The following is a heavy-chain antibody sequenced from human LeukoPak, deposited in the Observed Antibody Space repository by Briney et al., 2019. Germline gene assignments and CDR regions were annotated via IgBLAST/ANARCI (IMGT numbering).Heavy chain of an antibody. D-gene: IGHD2/OR15-2a*01. CDR1: GYVFTGQY. CDR2: INPKTGDT. J-gene: IGHJ3*01. CDR3: ATALGRFYDALDV. Sequence: ASVKVSCKASGYVFTGQYVHWVRQAPGQGLEWMGWINPKTGDTNSAQRFQGRVTMTWDTSISTVYMELNRLRSDATAVYYCATALGRFYDALDVWGQGTLVSVSS. V-gene: IGHV1-2*02.